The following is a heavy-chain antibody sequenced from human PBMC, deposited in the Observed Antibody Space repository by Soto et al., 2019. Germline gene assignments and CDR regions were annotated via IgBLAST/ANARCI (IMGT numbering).Heavy chain of an antibody. Sequence: GGSLRLSCAASGFTFSSYSMNWVRQAPGKGLEWVSYISSSSSTIYYADSVKGRLTSSRDNAKNSRYLQMNSLRDEDTAVYYCAKGGAVTTFYYFDYWGQGTLVTVSS. J-gene: IGHJ4*02. V-gene: IGHV3-48*02. CDR3: AKGGAVTTFYYFDY. D-gene: IGHD4-17*01. CDR1: GFTFSSYS. CDR2: ISSSSSTI.